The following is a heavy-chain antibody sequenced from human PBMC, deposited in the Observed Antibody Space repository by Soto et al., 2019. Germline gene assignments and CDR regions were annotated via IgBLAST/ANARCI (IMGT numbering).Heavy chain of an antibody. Sequence: PWGSLRLSCAASGFMFISYEFNFFRLSPFKWLEWVSYINVGGDTRHYADSVRGRFTISRDDAKGSLYLQMDSLRVEDTAVYFCARKSQWLSGYIYHGMDVWSQGTSVTVSS. V-gene: IGHV3-48*03. CDR3: ARKSQWLSGYIYHGMDV. CDR1: GFMFISYE. CDR2: INVGGDTR. J-gene: IGHJ6*02. D-gene: IGHD6-19*01.